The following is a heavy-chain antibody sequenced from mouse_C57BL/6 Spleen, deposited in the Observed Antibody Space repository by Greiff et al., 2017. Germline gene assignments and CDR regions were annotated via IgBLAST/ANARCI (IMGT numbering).Heavy chain of an antibody. CDR2: IRLKSDNYAT. CDR3: TDLGRDY. Sequence: EVQLQESGGGLVQPGGSMKLSCVASGFTFSNYWMNWVRQSPETGLEWVAQIRLKSDNYATHYAESVKGRFTISRDDSKSSVYLQMNNLRAEDTGIYYCTDLGRDYWGQGTTLTVSS. D-gene: IGHD4-1*01. V-gene: IGHV6-3*01. J-gene: IGHJ2*01. CDR1: GFTFSNYW.